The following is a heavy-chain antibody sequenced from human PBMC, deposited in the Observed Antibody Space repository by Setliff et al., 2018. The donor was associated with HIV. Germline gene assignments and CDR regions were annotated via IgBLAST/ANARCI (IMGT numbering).Heavy chain of an antibody. Sequence: GASVKVSCKASGGTFSSYAISWVRQAPGQGLEWIGGIIPIFGTANYAQKFQVRVTITADESTSTAYMELRSLTSEDTAVYYCASGKGVRGVIITGGLDVWGKGTTVTVSS. D-gene: IGHD3-10*01. CDR3: ASGKGVRGVIITGGLDV. J-gene: IGHJ6*04. V-gene: IGHV1-69*13. CDR1: GGTFSSYA. CDR2: IIPIFGTA.